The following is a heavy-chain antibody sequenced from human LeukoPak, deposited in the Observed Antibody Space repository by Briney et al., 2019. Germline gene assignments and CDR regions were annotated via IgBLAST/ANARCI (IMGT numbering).Heavy chain of an antibody. CDR3: ARGPMRSGPGAFDI. CDR1: GGSISSSNW. J-gene: IGHJ3*02. Sequence: PSGTLSLTCAVSGGSISSSNWWSWVRQPPGKGLGWIGEIYHSGSTNYNPSLKSRVTISVDKSKNQFSLKLSSVTAADTAVYYCARGPMRSGPGAFDIWGQGTMVTVSS. V-gene: IGHV4-4*02. CDR2: IYHSGST. D-gene: IGHD3-3*01.